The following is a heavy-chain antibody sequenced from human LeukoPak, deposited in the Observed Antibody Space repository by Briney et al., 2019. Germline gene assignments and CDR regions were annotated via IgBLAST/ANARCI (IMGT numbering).Heavy chain of an antibody. CDR3: AKDLRFDILTGDYKGSGFDY. CDR2: ISGSGSST. CDR1: GFTFSSYA. D-gene: IGHD3-9*01. J-gene: IGHJ4*02. Sequence: PGGSLRLSCAASGFTFSSYAMSWIRQAPGKGLEWVSAISGSGSSTYYADSVRGRFTISRDNSKNTLYLQMNSLRAEDTAVYYCAKDLRFDILTGDYKGSGFDYWGQGTLVTVSS. V-gene: IGHV3-23*01.